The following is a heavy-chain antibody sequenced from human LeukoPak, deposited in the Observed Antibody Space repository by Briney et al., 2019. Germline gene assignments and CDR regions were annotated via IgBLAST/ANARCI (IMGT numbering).Heavy chain of an antibody. V-gene: IGHV4-4*09. CDR2: IYPSGSP. CDR3: ARHAEPAIYFYYVDV. CDR1: GGSISSYY. J-gene: IGHJ6*03. Sequence: PSETLSLTCTVSGGSISSYYWCWIRQFPGKGLEWIGYIYPSGSPNYNPSLKSRVTISVDTPKNQFSLKLSSVTAADSAVYYCARHAEPAIYFYYVDVWGKGTTVTVSS.